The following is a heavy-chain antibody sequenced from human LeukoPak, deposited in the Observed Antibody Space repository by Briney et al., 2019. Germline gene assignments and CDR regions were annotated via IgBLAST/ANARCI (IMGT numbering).Heavy chain of an antibody. CDR3: AKVPGLDYYDSSGYYPDFDY. Sequence: GGSLRLSCAASGFTFSSYGMHWVRQAPGKGLEWVAVISYDGSNKYYADSVKGRFTISRDNSKNTLYLQMNSLRAEDTAVYYCAKVPGLDYYDSSGYYPDFDYWGQGTLVTVSS. J-gene: IGHJ4*02. D-gene: IGHD3-22*01. CDR2: ISYDGSNK. V-gene: IGHV3-30*18. CDR1: GFTFSSYG.